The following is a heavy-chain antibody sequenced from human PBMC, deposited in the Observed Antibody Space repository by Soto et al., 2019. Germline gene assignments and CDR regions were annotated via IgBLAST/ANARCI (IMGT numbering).Heavy chain of an antibody. V-gene: IGHV1-8*02. Sequence: QVQLVQSGAEVEKPGASVKVSCQASGYNFNTYDINWVRQATGQGLEWMGWKSPSSGNTNYAQKFQGRVTMTRDTSVSTAYMELNSLTSDDTAVYYCARGITQEYDYWGQGTPVTVSS. CDR1: GYNFNTYD. CDR3: ARGITQEYDY. J-gene: IGHJ4*02. D-gene: IGHD1-20*01. CDR2: KSPSSGNT.